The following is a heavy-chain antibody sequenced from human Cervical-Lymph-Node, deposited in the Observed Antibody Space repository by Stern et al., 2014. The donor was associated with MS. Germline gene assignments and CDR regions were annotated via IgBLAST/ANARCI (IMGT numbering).Heavy chain of an antibody. J-gene: IGHJ5*01. V-gene: IGHV1-69*06. CDR3: ARDNEILIAMDS. D-gene: IGHD2-21*01. CDR2: IIPIFGTA. CDR1: GGPISDHG. Sequence: VQLVESGAEVKKPGSSVKVSCKASGGPISDHGLSWVRPAPGQGLEWVGGIIPIFGTATYAQKFHGKVTITADKSTSTVYMELSSLRSEDTAMYYCARDNEILIAMDSWGQGTLVTVSS.